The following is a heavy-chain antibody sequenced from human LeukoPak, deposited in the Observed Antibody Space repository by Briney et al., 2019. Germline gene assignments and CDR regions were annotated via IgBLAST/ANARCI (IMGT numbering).Heavy chain of an antibody. J-gene: IGHJ4*02. CDR3: ARRTVRYQLLYKKGGYFDY. V-gene: IGHV4-39*07. D-gene: IGHD2-2*02. Sequence: SETLSLTCTVSGGSISSSSYYWGWIRQPPGKGLEWIGSIYYSGSTYYNPSLKSRVTISVDTSKNQFSLKLSSVTAADTAVYYCARRTVRYQLLYKKGGYFDYWGQGTLVTVSS. CDR1: GGSISSSSYY. CDR2: IYYSGST.